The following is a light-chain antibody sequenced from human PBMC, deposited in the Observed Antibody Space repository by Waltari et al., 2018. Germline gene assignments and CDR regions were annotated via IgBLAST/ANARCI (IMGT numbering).Light chain of an antibody. J-gene: IGLJ2*01. Sequence: QSVLTQPPSVSGAPGQTVTIPCTGSSSNIRAGYDVHWYQQLPGPAPNLLIYGNSNRPSGVPDRFSGSKSGTSASLAITGLQAEDEADYYCQSYDSSLSVVFGGGTKLTVL. CDR1: SSNIRAGYD. CDR3: QSYDSSLSVV. CDR2: GNS. V-gene: IGLV1-40*01.